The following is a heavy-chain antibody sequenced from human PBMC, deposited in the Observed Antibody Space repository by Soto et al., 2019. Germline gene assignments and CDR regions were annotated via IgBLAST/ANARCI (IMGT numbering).Heavy chain of an antibody. J-gene: IGHJ4*02. CDR1: GFTFSSYG. CDR3: ANSYDILTGLDY. CDR2: ISYDGSNK. Sequence: QVQLVESGGGVVQPGRSLRLSCAASGFTFSSYGMHWVRQAPGKGLEWVAVISYDGSNKYYADSVKGRFTISRDNSKNTLYLPMNSLRAEDTAVYYCANSYDILTGLDYWGQGTLVTVSS. D-gene: IGHD3-9*01. V-gene: IGHV3-30*18.